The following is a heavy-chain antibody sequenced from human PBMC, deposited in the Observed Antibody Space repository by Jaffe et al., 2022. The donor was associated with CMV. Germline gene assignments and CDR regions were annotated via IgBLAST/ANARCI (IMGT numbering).Heavy chain of an antibody. V-gene: IGHV3-21*01. CDR1: GFTFSSYS. J-gene: IGHJ4*02. D-gene: IGHD2-15*01. CDR3: ARTYCSGGSCYMAFDY. Sequence: EVQLVESGGGLVKPGGSLRLSCAASGFTFSSYSMNWVRQAPGKGLEWVSSISSSSSYIYYADSVKGRFTISRDNAKNSLYLQMNSLRAEDTAVYYCARTYCSGGSCYMAFDYWGQGTLVTVSS. CDR2: ISSSSSYI.